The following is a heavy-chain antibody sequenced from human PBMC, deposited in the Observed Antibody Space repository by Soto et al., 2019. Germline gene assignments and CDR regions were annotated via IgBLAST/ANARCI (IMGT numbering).Heavy chain of an antibody. D-gene: IGHD1-7*01. Sequence: QVQLQESGPGLVKPSQTLSLTCTVSGDSISSGGYYWSRIRQHPGKGLEWVGYIYDNGSAYYSPSLKGRVVISVDRSENQFSLRLSSVTAADTAVYYCARVKGGTTRRAFGSWGQGTLVTVSS. CDR1: GDSISSGGYY. J-gene: IGHJ4*02. CDR3: ARVKGGTTRRAFGS. V-gene: IGHV4-31*03. CDR2: IYDNGSA.